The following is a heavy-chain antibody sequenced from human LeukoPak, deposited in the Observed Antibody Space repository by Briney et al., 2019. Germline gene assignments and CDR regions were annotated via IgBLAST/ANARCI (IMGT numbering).Heavy chain of an antibody. CDR2: IRGTGTTT. CDR3: AKVSWLGTLPSYHFDS. V-gene: IGHV3-23*01. J-gene: IGHJ4*02. Sequence: GGSLRLSCAASGFTFSDHAMSWVRQAPGKGLEWVSAIRGTGTTTFYAASVKGRCTISRDNSKNTADLQMNSLRAEDTAVYYCAKVSWLGTLPSYHFDSWGQGTQVTVSS. D-gene: IGHD6-19*01. CDR1: GFTFSDHA.